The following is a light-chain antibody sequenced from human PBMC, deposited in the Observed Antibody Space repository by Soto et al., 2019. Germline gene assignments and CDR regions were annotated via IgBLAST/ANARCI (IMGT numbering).Light chain of an antibody. J-gene: IGKJ1*01. CDR3: QQYGSSPPT. Sequence: IVLTQSPGTLPLSPGEITTLSFSASQSIIRYSAWYQQKPGQGPRLLIYGASSRATGTPDRFSGSGSGTDFTLTINRLEPEDFALYYCQQYGSSPPTFGQGTKVDIK. CDR1: QSIIRY. V-gene: IGKV3-20*01. CDR2: GAS.